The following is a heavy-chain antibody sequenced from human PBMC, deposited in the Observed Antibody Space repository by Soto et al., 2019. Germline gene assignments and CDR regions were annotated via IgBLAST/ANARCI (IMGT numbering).Heavy chain of an antibody. D-gene: IGHD1-1*01. J-gene: IGHJ6*03. CDR3: ASRTGTQYYYMDV. CDR1: GGSISIYF. Sequence: SETLSLTCNVSGGSISIYFWIWIRQPPGKGLEWIGSTFFSGSTNYNPSLKSRVTMSLDTSKNQFSLKLTSVTAADTAVYYCASRTGTQYYYMDVWGKGTTVTVSS. V-gene: IGHV4-59*08. CDR2: TFFSGST.